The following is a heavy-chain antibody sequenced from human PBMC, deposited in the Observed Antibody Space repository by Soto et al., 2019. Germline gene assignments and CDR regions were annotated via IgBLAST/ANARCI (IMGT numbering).Heavy chain of an antibody. CDR1: GFSLSTSGMC. V-gene: IGHV2-70*11. Sequence: SGPTLVNPTQTLTLTCTFSGFSLSTSGMCVSWIRQPPGKALEWLARIDWDDDKYYSTSLKTRLTISKDTSKNKVVLTMTNMDPVDTATYYCARTHFYYDSSGYGFFDYWGQGTLVTVSS. J-gene: IGHJ4*02. CDR2: IDWDDDK. CDR3: ARTHFYYDSSGYGFFDY. D-gene: IGHD3-22*01.